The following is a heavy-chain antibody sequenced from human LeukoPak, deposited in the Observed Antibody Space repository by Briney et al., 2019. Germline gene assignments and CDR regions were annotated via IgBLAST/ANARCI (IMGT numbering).Heavy chain of an antibody. Sequence: SVKVSCKASGGTFSSYAISWVRQAPGQGLEWMGGIIPIFGTANYAQKFQGRVTITTDESTSTAYMELSSLRSEDTAVYYYAGEKNGYFDYWGQGTLVTVSS. D-gene: IGHD2-8*01. CDR3: AGEKNGYFDY. V-gene: IGHV1-69*05. CDR2: IIPIFGTA. J-gene: IGHJ4*02. CDR1: GGTFSSYA.